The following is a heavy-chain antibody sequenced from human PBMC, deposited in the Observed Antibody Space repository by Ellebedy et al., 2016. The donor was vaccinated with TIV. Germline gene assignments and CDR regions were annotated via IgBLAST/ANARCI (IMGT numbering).Heavy chain of an antibody. CDR3: ARVRPMALKDSNAWYEGYFQY. CDR2: IYFDGNT. D-gene: IGHD6-19*01. J-gene: IGHJ1*01. V-gene: IGHV4-39*01. CDR1: GGSISSSTHY. Sequence: SETLSLTCTVSGGSISSSTHYWGWIRQPPGKGLGWIGSIYFDGNTNYNPSLKSRVTISVDTSKNQFSLKLSSVTAADTAVYYCARVRPMALKDSNAWYEGYFQYWGQGTLVSVSS.